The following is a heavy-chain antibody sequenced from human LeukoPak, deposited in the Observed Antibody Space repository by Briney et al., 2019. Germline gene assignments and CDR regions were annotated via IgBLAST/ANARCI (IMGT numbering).Heavy chain of an antibody. CDR3: AKPADSGRYRDFDY. CDR1: GFTFSSYE. J-gene: IGHJ4*02. D-gene: IGHD1-26*01. Sequence: GGTLRLSRAASGFTFSSYEVNWVPQAPGKGLEWGSYISSSGSTIYYADSVKGRFTISRDNSKNTLYLQMNSLRADDTAVYYCAKPADSGRYRDFDYWGQGTLVTVSS. V-gene: IGHV3-48*03. CDR2: ISSSGSTI.